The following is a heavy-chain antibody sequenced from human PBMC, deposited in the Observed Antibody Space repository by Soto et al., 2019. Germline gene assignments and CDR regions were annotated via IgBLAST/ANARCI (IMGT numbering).Heavy chain of an antibody. V-gene: IGHV3-9*01. J-gene: IGHJ4*02. CDR1: GLNFDDFA. CDR2: ITWNSRVL. CDR3: AKGRYDFWSPYYFDY. D-gene: IGHD3-3*01. Sequence: GGSLRLSCVGTGLNFDDFAMHWVRQAPGKGLEWVSGITWNSRVLAYADSVKGRFTISRDNARNSLYLQMDSLRDEDTALYYCAKGRYDFWSPYYFDYWGQGTLVTVSS.